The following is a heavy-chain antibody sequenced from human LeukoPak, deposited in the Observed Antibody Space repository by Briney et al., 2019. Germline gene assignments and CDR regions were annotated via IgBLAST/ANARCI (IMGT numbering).Heavy chain of an antibody. CDR3: ARDGTGYSSGWYLYMDV. CDR2: IYSGGST. V-gene: IGHV3-53*01. Sequence: GGSLRLSCAASGFTVSSNYMGWVRQAPGKGLQWVSVIYSGGSTYYADSVKGRFTISRDNSKNTLYLQMNSLRAEDTAVYYCARDGTGYSSGWYLYMDVWGKGTTVTVSS. D-gene: IGHD6-19*01. J-gene: IGHJ6*03. CDR1: GFTVSSNY.